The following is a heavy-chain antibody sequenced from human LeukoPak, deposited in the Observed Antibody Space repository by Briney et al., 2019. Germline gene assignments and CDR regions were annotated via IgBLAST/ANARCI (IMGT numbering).Heavy chain of an antibody. J-gene: IGHJ4*02. CDR1: GGTFSSYA. CDR2: IIPIFGTA. D-gene: IGHD2-2*01. V-gene: IGHV1-69*05. CDR3: ARALPYCSSTSCHFDY. Sequence: ASVKVSCKASGGTFSSYAISWVRQAPGQGLEWMGGIIPIFGTANYAQKFQGRVTITTDESTSTAYMELSSLRSEDTAVYYCARALPYCSSTSCHFDYWGQGTLVTVSS.